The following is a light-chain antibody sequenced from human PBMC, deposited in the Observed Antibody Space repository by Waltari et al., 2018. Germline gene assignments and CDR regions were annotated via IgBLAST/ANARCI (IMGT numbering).Light chain of an antibody. V-gene: IGKV3-20*01. CDR1: ESVSRD. J-gene: IGKJ1*01. Sequence: EIVLTQSPGTLSLSVGERATVSCRASESVSRDLAWYQQKPGQAPRLLIYGASTRATGIPDRFSGSGSGTDFSLTISRLEPDDFAVYYCQHYVRLPVTFGQGTTVEI. CDR2: GAS. CDR3: QHYVRLPVT.